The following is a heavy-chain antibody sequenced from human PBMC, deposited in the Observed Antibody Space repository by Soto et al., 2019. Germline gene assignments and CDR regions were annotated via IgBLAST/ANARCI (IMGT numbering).Heavy chain of an antibody. D-gene: IGHD3-10*01. J-gene: IGHJ4*02. V-gene: IGHV1-69*02. Sequence: QVQLVQSGTEVKKPGSSVKVSCKASGDTFSFYTINWVRQAPGLGLEWVGRINPIVSMSNYAQKFQVRVSRTADKSTSTAYMELRSLRSDDTAMYFCAASYGSGYRAFDYWGQGALVIVSS. CDR2: INPIVSMS. CDR1: GDTFSFYT. CDR3: AASYGSGYRAFDY.